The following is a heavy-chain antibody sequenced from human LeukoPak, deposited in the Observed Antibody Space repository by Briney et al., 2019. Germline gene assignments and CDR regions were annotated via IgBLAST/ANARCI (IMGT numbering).Heavy chain of an antibody. Sequence: KTSETLSLTCTVSGGSISSYYWSWIRQPPGKGLEWIGYIYYSGSTNYNPSLKSRVTISVDTSKNQFSLKLSSVTAADTAVYYCARGPYSSSSGLGFDYWGQGTLVTVSS. D-gene: IGHD6-6*01. J-gene: IGHJ4*02. CDR1: GGSISSYY. V-gene: IGHV4-59*01. CDR3: ARGPYSSSSGLGFDY. CDR2: IYYSGST.